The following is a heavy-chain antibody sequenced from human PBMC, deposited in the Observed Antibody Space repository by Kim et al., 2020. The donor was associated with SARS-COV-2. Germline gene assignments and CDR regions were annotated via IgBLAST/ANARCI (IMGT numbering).Heavy chain of an antibody. CDR1: GGSFSGYY. D-gene: IGHD4-17*01. V-gene: IGHV4-34*01. CDR2: INHSGST. J-gene: IGHJ3*02. CDR3: ARERSDYGGPNAFDI. Sequence: SETLSLTCAVYGGSFSGYYWSWIRQPPGKGLEWIGEINHSGSTNYNPSLKSRVTISVDTSKNQFSLKLSSVTAADTAVYYCARERSDYGGPNAFDIWVQGTMVTVSS.